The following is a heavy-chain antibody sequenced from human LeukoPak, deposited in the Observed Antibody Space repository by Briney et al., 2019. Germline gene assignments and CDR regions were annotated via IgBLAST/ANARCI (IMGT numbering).Heavy chain of an antibody. J-gene: IGHJ6*02. CDR2: IYTSGST. CDR1: GGSISDYY. V-gene: IGHV4-4*07. Sequence: SETLSLTCTVSGGSISDYYWSWIRQPAGKGLEWIGRIYTSGSTNYNPSLKSRVTMSVDTSKNQFPLKLSSVTAADTAVYYCARESPYYYYYYGMDVWGQGTTVTVSS. CDR3: ARESPYYYYYYGMDV.